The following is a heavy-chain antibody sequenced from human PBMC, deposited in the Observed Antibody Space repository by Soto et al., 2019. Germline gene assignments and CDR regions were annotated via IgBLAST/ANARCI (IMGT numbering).Heavy chain of an antibody. Sequence: PSETLSLTCTVSGGSISSYYWSWIRQPPGKGLEWIGYIYYSGSTKYNPSLKSRITISVDTSKNQFSLRLTSVTAADTAVYYCGRVKGAEQLIHDAFDIWGQGTMVTVSS. CDR2: IYYSGST. V-gene: IGHV4-59*01. CDR3: GRVKGAEQLIHDAFDI. J-gene: IGHJ3*02. D-gene: IGHD1-26*01. CDR1: GGSISSYY.